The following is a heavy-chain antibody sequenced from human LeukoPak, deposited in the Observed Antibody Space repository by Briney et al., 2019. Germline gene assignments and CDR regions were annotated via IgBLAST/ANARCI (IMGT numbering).Heavy chain of an antibody. Sequence: TGRSLRLSCAASGFTFSSYGMHWVRQAPGKGLEWVAVISYDGSNKYYADSVKGRFTISRDNSKNTLYLQMNSLRAEDTAVYYCAMGSSSWVEYFQHWGQGTLVTVSS. D-gene: IGHD6-13*01. CDR2: ISYDGSNK. V-gene: IGHV3-30*03. CDR1: GFTFSSYG. CDR3: AMGSSSWVEYFQH. J-gene: IGHJ1*01.